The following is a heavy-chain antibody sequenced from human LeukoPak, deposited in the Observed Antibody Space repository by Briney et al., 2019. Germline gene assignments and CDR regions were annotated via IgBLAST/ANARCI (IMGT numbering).Heavy chain of an antibody. CDR2: VYYCWST. J-gene: IGHJ6*02. CDR3: ARNVENIVVVPAASQVPYYYYYGMDV. D-gene: IGHD2-2*01. V-gene: IGHV4-59*01. Sequence: PSETLSLTCTVSGGSISSYYWSWIRQPPGKGQELIGYVYYCWSTNSNPSLKSRVTISVDTSKNQFSLKLSSVTAADTAVYYCARNVENIVVVPAASQVPYYYYYGMDVWGQGTTVTVSS. CDR1: GGSISSYY.